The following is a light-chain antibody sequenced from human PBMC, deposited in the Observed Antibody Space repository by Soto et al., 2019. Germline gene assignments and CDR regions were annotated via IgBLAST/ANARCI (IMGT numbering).Light chain of an antibody. CDR1: QSVTRN. V-gene: IGKV3-15*01. J-gene: IGKJ5*01. CDR2: AAS. Sequence: EIVMTQSPATLSVSPGERATLSCRASQSVTRNLAWYQQKPGQAPRLLIYAASTRATGVPARFSGSGSGTEFTLTISSLQSEDFAVYYCQQYTYGPPITFGQGTRLEIK. CDR3: QQYTYGPPIT.